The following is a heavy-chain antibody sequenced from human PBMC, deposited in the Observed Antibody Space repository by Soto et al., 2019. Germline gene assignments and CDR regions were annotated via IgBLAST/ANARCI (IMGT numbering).Heavy chain of an antibody. J-gene: IGHJ4*02. V-gene: IGHV1-18*01. Sequence: ASVKVSCKASGYTFTSYGISWVRQAPGQGLEWMGWISAYNGNTNYAQKLQGRVTMTTDTSTSTAYMEPRSLRSDDTAVYYCARFVKRGYSYGAFDYWGQGTLVTVSS. D-gene: IGHD5-18*01. CDR1: GYTFTSYG. CDR2: ISAYNGNT. CDR3: ARFVKRGYSYGAFDY.